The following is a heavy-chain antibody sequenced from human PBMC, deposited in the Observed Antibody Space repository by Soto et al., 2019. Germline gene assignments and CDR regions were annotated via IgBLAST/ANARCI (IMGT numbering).Heavy chain of an antibody. CDR3: ARESEDLTSNFDY. CDR2: ISSTTNYI. V-gene: IGHV3-21*06. J-gene: IGHJ4*02. CDR1: GFTFTRYS. Sequence: GGSLRLSCAASGFTFTRYSMNWVRQAPGKGLEWVSSISSTTNYIYYGDSMKGRFTISRENAKNSLYLEINSLRAEDTAVYYCARESEDLTSNFDYWGQGTLVTVSS.